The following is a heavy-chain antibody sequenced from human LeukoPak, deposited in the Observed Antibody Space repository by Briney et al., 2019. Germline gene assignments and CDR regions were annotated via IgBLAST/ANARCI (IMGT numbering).Heavy chain of an antibody. V-gene: IGHV4-30-2*01. CDR3: AGPLGEPQPSENWFDP. D-gene: IGHD3-16*01. CDR2: IYHSGST. Sequence: SETLSLTCAVSGGSISSGGYSWSWIRQPPGKGLEWIGYIYHSGSTYYNPSLKSRVTISVDRSKNQFSLKLSSVTAADTAVYYCAGPLGEPQPSENWFDPWGQGTLVTVSS. J-gene: IGHJ5*02. CDR1: GGSISSGGYS.